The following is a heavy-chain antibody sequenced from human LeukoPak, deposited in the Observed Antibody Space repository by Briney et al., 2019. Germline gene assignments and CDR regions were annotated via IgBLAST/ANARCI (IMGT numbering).Heavy chain of an antibody. CDR1: GGSFSGYY. CDR2: INHSGST. Sequence: SETLSLTCAVYGGSFSGYYWSWIRQPPGKGLEWIGEINHSGSTNYNPSLRSRVTISVDTSKNQFSLKLSSVTAADTAVYYCARGGRRVRYYYYYYMDVWGKGTTVTVSS. J-gene: IGHJ6*03. V-gene: IGHV4-34*01. CDR3: ARGGRRVRYYYYYYMDV.